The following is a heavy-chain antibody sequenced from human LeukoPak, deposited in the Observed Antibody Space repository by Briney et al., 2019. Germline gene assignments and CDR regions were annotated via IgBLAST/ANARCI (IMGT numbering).Heavy chain of an antibody. V-gene: IGHV4-34*01. Sequence: PGGSLRLSCAASGFTFSDYYMSWIRQPPGKGLEWIGEINHSGSTNYNPSLKSRVTISVDTSKNQFSLKLSSVTAADTAVYYCARTRGYSYGYVDYWGQGTLVTVSS. CDR1: GFTFSDYY. J-gene: IGHJ4*02. CDR3: ARTRGYSYGYVDY. CDR2: INHSGST. D-gene: IGHD5-18*01.